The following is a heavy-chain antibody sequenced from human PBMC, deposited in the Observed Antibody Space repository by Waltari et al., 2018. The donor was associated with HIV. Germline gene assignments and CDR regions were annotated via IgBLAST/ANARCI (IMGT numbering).Heavy chain of an antibody. CDR3: TMTMYAILDFFEN. D-gene: IGHD2-8*01. J-gene: IGHJ4*02. CDR1: GYSFSTYW. CDR2: IYPSDSDT. Sequence: EVQLVQSGAEVKKPGESLKISCKGSGYSFSTYWIDWVRQMPGKGLDCMGIIYPSDSDTRYSPSFQGQVTISADKSIRAADLQCSNLKASDSAMYCCTMTMYAILDFFENWGQGTLVTVSS. V-gene: IGHV5-51*03.